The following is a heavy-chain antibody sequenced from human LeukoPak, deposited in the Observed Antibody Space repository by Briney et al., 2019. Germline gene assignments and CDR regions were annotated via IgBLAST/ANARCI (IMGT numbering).Heavy chain of an antibody. D-gene: IGHD2-2*02. Sequence: SGKVSCKAAVGTVDSYAIGGVRQAGGEGLEGRGTSIPIFCTANDAQQFQGRVTITTDESTTTAYMELRSLRSEDTAVYYCARSISIGVVPAAIDYFDYSGRGTLVTVSS. V-gene: IGHV1-69*05. CDR2: SIPIFCTA. CDR1: VGTVDSYA. J-gene: IGHJ4*02. CDR3: ARSISIGVVPAAIDYFDY.